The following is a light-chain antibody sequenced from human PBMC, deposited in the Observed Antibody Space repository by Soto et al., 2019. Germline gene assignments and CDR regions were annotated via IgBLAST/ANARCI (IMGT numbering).Light chain of an antibody. CDR1: QSISSY. V-gene: IGKV1-39*01. Sequence: DIQMTQSPSSLSASVGDRVTITCRASQSISSYLNWYQQKPGKAPKLLIYAASSLQSGVPSRFSGSGSGTDFTFTISSLQPEDFATYYCQQSYSTPRTFGGGTKV. J-gene: IGKJ4*01. CDR3: QQSYSTPRT. CDR2: AAS.